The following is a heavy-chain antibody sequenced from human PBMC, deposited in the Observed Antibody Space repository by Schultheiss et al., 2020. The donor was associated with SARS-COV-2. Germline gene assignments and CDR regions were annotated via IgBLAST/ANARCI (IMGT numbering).Heavy chain of an antibody. CDR2: IIPIFGTA. J-gene: IGHJ6*02. V-gene: IGHV1-69*05. CDR1: GGTFSSYA. Sequence: SVKVSCKTSGGTFSSYAISWVRQAPGQGLEWMGGIIPIFGTANYAQKFQGRVTIKRDTSANTASMELGSLTPQDTAVYYCARARGLWYYDSSGLKNYGMDVWGQGTTVTVSS. D-gene: IGHD3-22*01. CDR3: ARARGLWYYDSSGLKNYGMDV.